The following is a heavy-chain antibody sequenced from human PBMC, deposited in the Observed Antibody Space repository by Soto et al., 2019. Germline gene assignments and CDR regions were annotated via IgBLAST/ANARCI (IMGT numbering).Heavy chain of an antibody. CDR3: ARSRQQLVLG. D-gene: IGHD6-13*01. CDR1: GDSVSSVGFH. J-gene: IGHJ4*02. CDR2: IYNGGST. Sequence: SETLSLTCTVSGDSVSSVGFHWAWLRRPPGKGLEWIGYIYNGGSTYYRPSLESRIPMSLDTTKNHYSLRLTSVTAADTAVYYCARSRQQLVLGWGQGTLVTVSS. V-gene: IGHV4-30-4*02.